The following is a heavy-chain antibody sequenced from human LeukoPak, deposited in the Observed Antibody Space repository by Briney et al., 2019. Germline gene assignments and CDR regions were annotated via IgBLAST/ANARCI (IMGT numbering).Heavy chain of an antibody. CDR2: IYYSGST. D-gene: IGHD2-2*01. J-gene: IGHJ4*02. CDR3: ARVGLDISTHLDY. V-gene: IGHV4-39*07. Sequence: SETLSLTCTVSGGSISGYYWSWIRQPPGKGLEWIGSIYYSGSTYYNPSLKSRVTISVDTSKNQFSLKLNSVTAADTAMYYCARVGLDISTHLDYWGQGTLVTVPS. CDR1: GGSISGYY.